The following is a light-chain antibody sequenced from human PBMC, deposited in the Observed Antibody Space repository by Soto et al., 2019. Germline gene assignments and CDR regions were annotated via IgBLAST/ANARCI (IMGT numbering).Light chain of an antibody. Sequence: QSALTQPASVSLSPGQSITMSCIGASSDINTSRYVSWYQQHPGKAPKLLIYEVSIRPSGVSSRFSGSKSANTASLTISGLQPEDEADYFCSSDVSGYSLGVFGGGTKVTVL. CDR3: SSDVSGYSLGV. J-gene: IGLJ3*02. CDR1: SSDINTSRY. CDR2: EVS. V-gene: IGLV2-14*01.